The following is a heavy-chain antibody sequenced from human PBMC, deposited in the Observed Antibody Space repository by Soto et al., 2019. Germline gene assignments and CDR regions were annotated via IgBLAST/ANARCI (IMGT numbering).Heavy chain of an antibody. V-gene: IGHV4-39*01. J-gene: IGHJ4*02. CDR2: IYYSGST. CDR1: GISVSTSDYY. Sequence: ETLSLTCTVSGISVSTSDYYWGWVRQPPGKGLDWIGNIYYSGSTFYNPSLRSRVTLSVDTSKNQFSLRLNSVTVADTAVYFCAGFVVPASRNSDFDYWGQGTLVTVSS. D-gene: IGHD2-15*01. CDR3: AGFVVPASRNSDFDY.